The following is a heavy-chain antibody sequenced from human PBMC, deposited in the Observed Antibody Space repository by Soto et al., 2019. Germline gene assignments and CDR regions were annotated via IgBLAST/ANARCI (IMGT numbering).Heavy chain of an antibody. CDR1: GFTFSSFF. CDR2: IGANGGGT. CDR3: ARDPNGDYLGAFDF. J-gene: IGHJ3*01. Sequence: EVQLLEPGGGLVQPGGSLRLSCAASGFTFSSFFMSWVRQAPGKGLDWVSGIGANGGGTYYADSVKGRFIISRDNSKNTIYLQMTSLRAEDTGVYYCARDPNGDYLGAFDFWGQKTMVTVSS. D-gene: IGHD4-17*01. V-gene: IGHV3-23*01.